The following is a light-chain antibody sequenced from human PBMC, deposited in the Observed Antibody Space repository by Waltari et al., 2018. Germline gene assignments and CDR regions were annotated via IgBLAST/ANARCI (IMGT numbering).Light chain of an antibody. Sequence: QSALTQPASVSGSPGKSITISCTGTSSEVGAYYYVSWYQHHPGKAPKLMIYDVTYRPSGVSNRFSGSKSGNTASLTVSGLQAEDEADYYCSSYTRNSPHVVFGGGTKLTVL. CDR1: SSEVGAYYY. CDR3: SSYTRNSPHVV. J-gene: IGLJ2*01. V-gene: IGLV2-14*03. CDR2: DVT.